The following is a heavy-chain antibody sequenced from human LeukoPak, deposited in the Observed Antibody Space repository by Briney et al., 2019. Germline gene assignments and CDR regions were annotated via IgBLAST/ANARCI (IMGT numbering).Heavy chain of an antibody. D-gene: IGHD3-3*01. CDR1: GFTFSSYA. CDR2: ISGSGGST. J-gene: IGHJ4*02. V-gene: IGHV3-23*01. Sequence: GGSLRLSCAASGFTFSSYAMSWVRQAPGKGLEWVSAISGSGGSTYYADSAKGRFTISRDNSKNTLYLQMNSLRAEDTAVYYCAKDRDETYYDFWSGYPSENWGQGTLVTVSS. CDR3: AKDRDETYYDFWSGYPSEN.